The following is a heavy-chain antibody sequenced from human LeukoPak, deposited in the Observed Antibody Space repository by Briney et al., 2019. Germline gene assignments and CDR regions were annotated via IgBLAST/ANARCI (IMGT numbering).Heavy chain of an antibody. CDR3: ARQTRNGYNPFDY. J-gene: IGHJ4*02. D-gene: IGHD5-24*01. Sequence: GESLKISCKGSGYSFASYWIGWVRQMPGKGLEWMGIIYPGDSNTKYSPSFQGQVTISADKSISTAYLQWSSLKASDTDMYYCARQTRNGYNPFDYWGQGTLVTVSS. V-gene: IGHV5-51*01. CDR1: GYSFASYW. CDR2: IYPGDSNT.